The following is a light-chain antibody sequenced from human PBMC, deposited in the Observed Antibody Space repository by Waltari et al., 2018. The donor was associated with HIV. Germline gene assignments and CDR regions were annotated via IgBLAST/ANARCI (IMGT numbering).Light chain of an antibody. CDR2: EGS. Sequence: QSALTQPASGSGPPGQSIPISCTGTSSDVGSYNIVSWYQQHPGKAPKLMIYEGSKRPSGVSNRFSGSKSGNTASLTISGLQAEDEADYYCCSYAGSSTLVFGGGTKLTVL. V-gene: IGLV2-23*01. J-gene: IGLJ3*02. CDR3: CSYAGSSTLV. CDR1: SSDVGSYNI.